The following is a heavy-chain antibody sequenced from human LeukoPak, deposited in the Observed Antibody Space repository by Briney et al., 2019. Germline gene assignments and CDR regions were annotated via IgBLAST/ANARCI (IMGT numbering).Heavy chain of an antibody. Sequence: GESLKISCKGSGYCFNNYWITWVRQMPGKGLEWMGIIYPDDSQTRYSPSFQGQVTISADKSISTAYLQWSSLKASDTAMYYCARTLYDILTGYSASDAFDIWGQGTMVTVSS. D-gene: IGHD3-9*01. V-gene: IGHV5-51*01. CDR3: ARTLYDILTGYSASDAFDI. CDR1: GYCFNNYW. J-gene: IGHJ3*02. CDR2: IYPDDSQT.